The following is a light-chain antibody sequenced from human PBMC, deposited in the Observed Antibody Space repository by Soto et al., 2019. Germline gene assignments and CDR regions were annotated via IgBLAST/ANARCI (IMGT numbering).Light chain of an antibody. V-gene: IGLV1-51*01. CDR1: YSNIGSNF. J-gene: IGLJ2*01. CDR2: DNS. CDR3: ATWDSSLNVVV. Sequence: QSVLTQSSSVSAAAGQTVTTSCSGSYSNIGSNFVSWYQHFPGSAPKLLIYDNSQRPSGIPDRFSGSKSGSSVTLGITGLQTGDEADYYCATWDSSLNVVVFGGGTKLTVL.